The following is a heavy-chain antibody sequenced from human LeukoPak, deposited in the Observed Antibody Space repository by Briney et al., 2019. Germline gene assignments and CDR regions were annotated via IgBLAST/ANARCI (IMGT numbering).Heavy chain of an antibody. Sequence: GGSLRLSCSASGFTFTTYAMHWVRQAAGKGLEYVSSISTNGGSTYYADSVKGRFTISRDNSRSTLDLQMSSLRAEDTAVYYCVKGGRTTGTTVFDYWGHGTLVTVSS. CDR3: VKGGRTTGTTVFDY. CDR2: ISTNGGST. J-gene: IGHJ4*01. CDR1: GFTFTTYA. V-gene: IGHV3-64D*06. D-gene: IGHD1-1*01.